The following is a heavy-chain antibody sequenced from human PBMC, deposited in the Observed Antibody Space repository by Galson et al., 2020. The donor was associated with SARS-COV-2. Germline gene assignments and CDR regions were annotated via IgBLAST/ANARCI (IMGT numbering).Heavy chain of an antibody. Sequence: GGSLRLSCEASGFTFIGYWMSWVRQAPGKGLEWVASINDDGSEKYYVDSVRGRFTISRDSAKNSVDLQMNGLRAVDTAVYYCGRGWSYPAYRGQGTLVTVSS. J-gene: IGHJ4*02. CDR1: GFTFIGYW. CDR3: GRGWSYPAY. CDR2: INDDGSEK. V-gene: IGHV3-7*01. D-gene: IGHD2-15*01.